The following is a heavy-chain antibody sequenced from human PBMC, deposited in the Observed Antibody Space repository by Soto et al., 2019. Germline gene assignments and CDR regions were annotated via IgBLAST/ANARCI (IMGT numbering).Heavy chain of an antibody. CDR2: IGGSGGRT. CDR3: AKAGSRYTSGYLWCDY. D-gene: IGHD6-19*01. Sequence: EVQLLESGGGLVQPGGSLRLSCAASGFTFSSYAMSWVRQAPGEGLEWVSGIGGSGGRTFYADSVKGRFTISRDNSKNTLYLQMNSLRAEDTAVYYCAKAGSRYTSGYLWCDYWGPGTLVTVSS. CDR1: GFTFSSYA. V-gene: IGHV3-23*01. J-gene: IGHJ4*02.